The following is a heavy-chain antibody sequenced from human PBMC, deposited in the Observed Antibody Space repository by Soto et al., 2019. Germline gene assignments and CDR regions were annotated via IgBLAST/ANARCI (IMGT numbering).Heavy chain of an antibody. Sequence: EVQLLESGGGLVQPGGSLRLSCAASGFTFSSYAMSWVRQAPGKGLEWVAVNSGSGGSTSYADSVKGRFTISRDNSKTKRYLQMTGLSAEDTAIFYCAKDVYAGAGVGASDYWGQGALLNVSS. CDR2: NSGSGGST. J-gene: IGHJ4*02. CDR1: GFTFSSYA. V-gene: IGHV3-23*01. D-gene: IGHD1-26*01. CDR3: AKDVYAGAGVGASDY.